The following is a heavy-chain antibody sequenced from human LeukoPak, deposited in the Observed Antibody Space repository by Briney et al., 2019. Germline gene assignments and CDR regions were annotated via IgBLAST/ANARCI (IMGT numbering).Heavy chain of an antibody. J-gene: IGHJ5*02. CDR3: AREPRGSGFDP. Sequence: ASVKVSCKASGYTFTGYYMHWVRQAPGQGLEWMGWINPNSGGTNYAQKFQGWVTMTWDTSISTAYMELSRLRSEDTAVYYCAREPRGSGFDPRGQGTLVTVSS. CDR2: INPNSGGT. D-gene: IGHD3-10*01. CDR1: GYTFTGYY. V-gene: IGHV1-2*04.